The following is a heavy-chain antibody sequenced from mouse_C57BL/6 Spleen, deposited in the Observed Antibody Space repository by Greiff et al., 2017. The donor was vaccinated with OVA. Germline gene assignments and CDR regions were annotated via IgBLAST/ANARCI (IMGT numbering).Heavy chain of an antibody. J-gene: IGHJ4*01. V-gene: IGHV7-3*01. CDR1: GFTFTDYY. Sequence: EVQGVESGGGLVQPGGSLSLSCAASGFTFTDYYMSWVRQPPGKALEWLGFIRNKANGYTTEYSASVKGRFTISRDNSQSILYLQMNALRAEDSATYYCARSLLRGYAMDYWGQGTSVTVSS. D-gene: IGHD1-1*01. CDR2: IRNKANGYTT. CDR3: ARSLLRGYAMDY.